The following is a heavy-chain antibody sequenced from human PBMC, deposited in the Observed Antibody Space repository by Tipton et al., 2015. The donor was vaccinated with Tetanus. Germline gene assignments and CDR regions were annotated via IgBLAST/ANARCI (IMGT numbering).Heavy chain of an antibody. CDR1: GYTFTSYG. CDR3: ARDEAYCGGDCYSAPDY. D-gene: IGHD2-21*02. Sequence: QLVQSGAEVKKPGASVKVSCKASGYTFTSYGISWVRQAPGQGLEWMGWISAYNGNTNYAQKFQGRVTITADKSTSTAYMELSSLRSEDTAVYYCARDEAYCGGDCYSAPDYWGQGTLVTVSS. V-gene: IGHV1-18*01. J-gene: IGHJ4*02. CDR2: ISAYNGNT.